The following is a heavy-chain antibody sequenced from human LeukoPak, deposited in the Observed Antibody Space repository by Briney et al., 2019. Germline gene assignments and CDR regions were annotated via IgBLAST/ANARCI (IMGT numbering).Heavy chain of an antibody. Sequence: SETLSLTCAVYGGSFSGYYWSWIRQPPGKGLEWIGEINHSGSTNYNPSLKSRVTISVDTSKNQFSLKLSSVTAADTAVYYCARGRWYYDSRGYYFVYWGQGTLVTVSS. CDR3: ARGRWYYDSRGYYFVY. V-gene: IGHV4-34*01. CDR2: INHSGST. D-gene: IGHD3-22*01. CDR1: GGSFSGYY. J-gene: IGHJ4*02.